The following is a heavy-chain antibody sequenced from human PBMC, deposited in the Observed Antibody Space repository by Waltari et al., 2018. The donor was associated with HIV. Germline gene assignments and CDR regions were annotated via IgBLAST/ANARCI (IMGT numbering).Heavy chain of an antibody. Sequence: QIHLVESGGGLVKPGGSLRLSCAASGFTFSAYDMSWIRQGPGKQPEWVSYINSGGSSKYFADFVNGRFTISRDNSENSLYLQMNNLRADDTAIYYCAKMGGVFYRFDAWGQGSLVTVSS. CDR1: GFTFSAYD. V-gene: IGHV3-11*04. J-gene: IGHJ5*02. CDR3: AKMGGVFYRFDA. D-gene: IGHD2-8*01. CDR2: INSGGSSK.